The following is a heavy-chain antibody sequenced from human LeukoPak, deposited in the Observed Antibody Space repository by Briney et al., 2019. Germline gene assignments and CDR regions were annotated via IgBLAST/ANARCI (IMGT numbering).Heavy chain of an antibody. CDR3: ARSPHILTGENFDY. V-gene: IGHV1-2*02. CDR1: GYSFTAYY. Sequence: GASVKVSCKGSGYSFTAYYMHWVRQAPGQGLEWMGWINPNSGGTNYAQKFQGRVTMTRDTSITTAYMEMSRLRSDDTALYYCARSPHILTGENFDYWGQGTLVTVSS. CDR2: INPNSGGT. D-gene: IGHD3-9*01. J-gene: IGHJ4*02.